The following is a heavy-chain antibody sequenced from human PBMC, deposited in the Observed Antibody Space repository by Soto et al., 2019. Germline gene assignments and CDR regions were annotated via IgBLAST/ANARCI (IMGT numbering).Heavy chain of an antibody. CDR2: IYSSGSA. V-gene: IGHV4-4*07. Sequence: RYRWSRLRQPEGKGLEWIGQIYSSGSANYNPSLKSRVSMSVDTPKNQFSLKLNSVTAADTAVYYCAARVGATAYLGKRALVIV. CDR1: RYR. J-gene: IGHJ4*02. CDR3: AARVGATAY. D-gene: IGHD1-26*01.